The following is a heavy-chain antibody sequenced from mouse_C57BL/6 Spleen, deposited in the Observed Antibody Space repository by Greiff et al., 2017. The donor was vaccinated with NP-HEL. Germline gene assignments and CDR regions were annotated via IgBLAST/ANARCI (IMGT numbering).Heavy chain of an antibody. J-gene: IGHJ1*03. V-gene: IGHV1-74*01. CDR1: GYTFTSYW. Sequence: VQLQQPGAELVKPGASVKVSCKASGYTFTSYWMHWVKQRPGQGLEWIGRIHPSDSDTNSNQKFKGKATLAVDKSSSTAYMQLSSLTSEDSAVYYCAIWGLSWYFDVWGTGTTVTVSS. D-gene: IGHD2-13*01. CDR2: IHPSDSDT. CDR3: AIWGLSWYFDV.